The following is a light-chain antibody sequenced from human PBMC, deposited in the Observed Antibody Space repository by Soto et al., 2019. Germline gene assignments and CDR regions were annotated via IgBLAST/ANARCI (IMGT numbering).Light chain of an antibody. CDR2: AIS. Sequence: AIEMTQSPSSLSASVGDRVTIACRASQGIGSDLAWYQQRPGKAPKLLIYAISRLQSGVPSRFSGSGSGTDVSLTINSLQPEDIATYYSLQDHISLTFGGGTKVEIK. CDR3: LQDHISLT. V-gene: IGKV1-6*01. CDR1: QGIGSD. J-gene: IGKJ4*01.